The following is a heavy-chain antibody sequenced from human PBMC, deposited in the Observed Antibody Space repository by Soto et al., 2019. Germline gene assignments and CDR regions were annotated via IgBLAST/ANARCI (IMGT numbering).Heavy chain of an antibody. V-gene: IGHV4-59*01. Sequence: SETLSLTCTVSGGSISSYYWSWIRQPPGKGLEWIGYIYYSGSTNYNPSLKSRVTISVDTSKNQFSLKLSSVTAADTAVYNCARDGAAGDWFDPWGQGTLVTVSS. CDR2: IYYSGST. J-gene: IGHJ5*02. CDR1: GGSISSYY. CDR3: ARDGAAGDWFDP. D-gene: IGHD6-13*01.